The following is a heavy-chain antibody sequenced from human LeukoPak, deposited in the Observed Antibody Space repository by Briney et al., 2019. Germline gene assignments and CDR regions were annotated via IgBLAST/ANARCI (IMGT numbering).Heavy chain of an antibody. J-gene: IGHJ4*02. CDR3: ARDPPLGSCSTISCPHLDY. CDR2: ISSSSSYI. V-gene: IGHV3-21*01. Sequence: PGGSLRLSCAASGFTFSSYSMSWVRQAPGKGLEWVSSISSSSSYIYYADSVKGRFTISRDNAKNSLYLQMNSLRAEDTAVYYCARDPPLGSCSTISCPHLDYWGQGTLVTVSS. D-gene: IGHD2-2*01. CDR1: GFTFSSYS.